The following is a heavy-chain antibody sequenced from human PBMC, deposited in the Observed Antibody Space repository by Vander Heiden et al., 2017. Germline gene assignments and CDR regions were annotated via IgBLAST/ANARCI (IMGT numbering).Heavy chain of an antibody. CDR3: ARGPFGERGYYFDY. D-gene: IGHD3-10*01. J-gene: IGHJ4*02. Sequence: QVQLQESGPGLVKPSETLSLTCTVSGGSISSYYWSWIVYIYSSGSTNYNPSLKSRVTISVDTSKNQFSLKLSSVTAADTAVYYCARGPFGERGYYFDYWGQGTLVTVSS. V-gene: IGHV4-59*08. CDR1: GGSISSYY. CDR2: IYSSGST.